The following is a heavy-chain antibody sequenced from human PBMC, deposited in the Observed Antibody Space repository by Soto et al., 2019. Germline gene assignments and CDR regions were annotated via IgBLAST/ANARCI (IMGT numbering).Heavy chain of an antibody. J-gene: IGHJ4*02. Sequence: QVQLVQSGAEVKKPGSSVKVSCKASGGTFSSYAISWVRQAPGQGLEWMGGIIPIFGTANYAQKFQGRLSITADESTSTVYMQLSSLRSEDTAVYYCARQFDYDSSGYYYAYWGQGTLVTVSS. V-gene: IGHV1-69*01. CDR1: GGTFSSYA. CDR2: IIPIFGTA. D-gene: IGHD3-22*01. CDR3: ARQFDYDSSGYYYAY.